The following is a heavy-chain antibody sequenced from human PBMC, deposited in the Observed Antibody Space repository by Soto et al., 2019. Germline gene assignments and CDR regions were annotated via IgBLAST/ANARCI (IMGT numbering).Heavy chain of an antibody. D-gene: IGHD3-10*01. Sequence: GGSLRLSCAASGFTFSDYYMSWIRQAPGKGLEWVSYISSSGSTIYYADSVKGRFTISRDNSKNTLYLQMNSLRAEDTAVYYCARDTRYYGSGSYYPINYWGQGTLVTVSS. CDR3: ARDTRYYGSGSYYPINY. J-gene: IGHJ4*02. V-gene: IGHV3-11*04. CDR1: GFTFSDYY. CDR2: ISSSGSTI.